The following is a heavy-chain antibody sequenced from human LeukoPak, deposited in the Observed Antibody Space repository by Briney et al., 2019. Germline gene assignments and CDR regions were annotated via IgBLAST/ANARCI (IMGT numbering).Heavy chain of an antibody. J-gene: IGHJ4*02. CDR2: IIPILGIA. V-gene: IGHV1-69*04. CDR3: ARDKITMVRGVSYFDY. Sequence: SVKVSCKASGGTFSSYAISWVRQAPGQGLEWMGRIIPILGIANYAQKFQGRVTITADKSTSTAYMELSSLRSEDTAVYYCARDKITMVRGVSYFDYWGQGTLVTVSS. D-gene: IGHD3-10*01. CDR1: GGTFSSYA.